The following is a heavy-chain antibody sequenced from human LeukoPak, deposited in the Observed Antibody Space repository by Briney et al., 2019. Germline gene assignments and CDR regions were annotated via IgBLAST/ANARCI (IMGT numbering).Heavy chain of an antibody. CDR3: ARLDCSSTSCYDYYYYGMDV. V-gene: IGHV4-39*01. CDR2: IYYSGST. Sequence: SETLSLTCTVSGGSISSYYWGWIRQPPGKGLEWIGSIYYSGSTYYNPSLKSRVTISVDTSKNQFSLKLSSVTAADTAVYYCARLDCSSTSCYDYYYYGMDVWGQGTTVTVSS. D-gene: IGHD2-2*01. J-gene: IGHJ6*02. CDR1: GGSISSYY.